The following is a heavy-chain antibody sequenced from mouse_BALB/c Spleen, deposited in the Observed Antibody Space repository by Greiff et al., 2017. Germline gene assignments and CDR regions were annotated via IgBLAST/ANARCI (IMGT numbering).Heavy chain of an antibody. CDR1: GYSFTGYT. CDR2: INPYNGGT. CDR3: AIPSYDGYYAWFAY. J-gene: IGHJ3*01. D-gene: IGHD2-3*01. Sequence: EVQLQQSGPELVKPGASMKISCKASGYSFTGYTMNWVKQSHGKNLEWIGLINPYNGGTSYNQKFKGKATLTVDKSSSTAYMELLSLTSEDSAVYYCAIPSYDGYYAWFAYWGQGTLVTVSA. V-gene: IGHV1-18*01.